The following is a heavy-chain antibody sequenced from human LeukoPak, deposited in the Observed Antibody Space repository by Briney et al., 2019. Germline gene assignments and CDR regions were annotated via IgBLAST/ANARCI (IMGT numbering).Heavy chain of an antibody. J-gene: IGHJ4*02. D-gene: IGHD3-3*01. CDR2: IYYSGST. V-gene: IGHV4-39*07. Sequence: SETLSLTCTVSGGSISSSSYYWGWIRQPPGKGLEWIGSIYYSGSTYYNPSLKSRVTISVDTSKNQFSLKLSSVTAADTAVYYCAGGSDRLEWLSPFDYWGQGTLVTVSS. CDR3: AGGSDRLEWLSPFDY. CDR1: GGSISSSSYY.